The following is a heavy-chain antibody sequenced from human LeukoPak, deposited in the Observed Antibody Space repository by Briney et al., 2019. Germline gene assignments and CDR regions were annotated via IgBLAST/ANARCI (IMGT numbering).Heavy chain of an antibody. D-gene: IGHD3-10*01. CDR1: GFTVSSKY. V-gene: IGHV3-53*01. J-gene: IGHJ6*02. Sequence: GESLRLSCAASGFTVSSKYMNWVRQAPGKGLEWVSVIESGGSTYYADSVKGRFTVSRDNFQNTLYLQMNSLRAEDTAVYYCARVGSYYDMDVWGQGTTVTVSS. CDR2: IESGGST. CDR3: ARVGSYYDMDV.